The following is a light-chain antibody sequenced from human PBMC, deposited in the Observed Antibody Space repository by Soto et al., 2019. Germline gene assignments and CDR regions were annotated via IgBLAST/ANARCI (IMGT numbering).Light chain of an antibody. CDR2: RTS. CDR3: QQYNNWPRAT. J-gene: IGKJ4*01. Sequence: EVVLTQSPGTLSLSPGERATLSCRASQSISSNLAWYQQKPGQAPRLLMFRTSSRATGFPARFSGSGSGTEFNLTISSLQSEDFGVYYCQQYNNWPRATFGGGTKVDNK. CDR1: QSISSN. V-gene: IGKV3-15*01.